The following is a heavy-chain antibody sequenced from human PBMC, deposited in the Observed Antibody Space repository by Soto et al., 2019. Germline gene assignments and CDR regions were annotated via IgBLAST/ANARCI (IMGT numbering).Heavy chain of an antibody. J-gene: IGHJ5*02. Sequence: GGSLRLSCAASGFTFSSYSMNWVRQAPGKGLEWVSSISSSSSYIYYADSVKGRFTISRDNAKNSLYLQMNSLRAEDTAVYYCARDLIVVVVAATFWFDPWGQGTLVTVSS. D-gene: IGHD2-15*01. CDR1: GFTFSSYS. CDR3: ARDLIVVVVAATFWFDP. V-gene: IGHV3-21*01. CDR2: ISSSSSYI.